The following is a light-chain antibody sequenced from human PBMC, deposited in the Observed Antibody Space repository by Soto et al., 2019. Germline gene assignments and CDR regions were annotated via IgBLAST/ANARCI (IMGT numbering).Light chain of an antibody. CDR3: QVWDTGSDHPDV. J-gene: IGLJ1*01. CDR1: NIGSKS. Sequence: SYELTQPPSVSVAPGQTARITCGGNNIGSKSVHWYQQKPGQAPILVVYDDNDRPSGIRERFSGSNSGNTATLTISRVEAGDEADYYCQVWDTGSDHPDVFGPGTKVTVL. CDR2: DDN. V-gene: IGLV3-21*02.